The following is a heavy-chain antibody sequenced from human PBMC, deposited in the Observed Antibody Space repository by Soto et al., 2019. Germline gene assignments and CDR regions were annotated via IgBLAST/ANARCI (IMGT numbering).Heavy chain of an antibody. CDR1: GGSFSDYY. CDR2: INDSGST. J-gene: IGHJ4*02. D-gene: IGHD3-10*01. V-gene: IGHV4-34*01. Sequence: LCLTCAVYGGSFSDYYWTWIRQPPGKRPEWIGEINDSGSTNYNPSLKSRVTISVDTSKNQFSLKVRSVTAADTAVYYCARGVVRRVIIQYTSFFDYWARGTSVTVSS. CDR3: ARGVVRRVIIQYTSFFDY.